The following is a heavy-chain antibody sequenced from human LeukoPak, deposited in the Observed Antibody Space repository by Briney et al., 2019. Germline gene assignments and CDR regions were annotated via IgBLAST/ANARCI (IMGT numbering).Heavy chain of an antibody. CDR1: GGTFISYA. D-gene: IGHD5-18*01. CDR3: ARRRGGYSYGLRGAFDY. Sequence: SVKVSCKASGGTFISYAISWVRQAPGQGLEWMGGIIPIFGTANYAQKFQGRVTITADESTSTAYMELSSLRSEDTAVYYCARRRGGYSYGLRGAFDYWGQGTLVTVSS. V-gene: IGHV1-69*13. CDR2: IIPIFGTA. J-gene: IGHJ4*02.